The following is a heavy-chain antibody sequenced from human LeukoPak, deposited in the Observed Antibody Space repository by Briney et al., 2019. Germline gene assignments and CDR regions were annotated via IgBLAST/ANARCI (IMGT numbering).Heavy chain of an antibody. CDR2: IYHSGST. Sequence: SETLSLTCAVSGYSISSGYYWGWIRQPPGKGLEWIGSIYHSGSTYYNPSLKSRVTISVDTSKNQFSLKLSSVTAADTAVYYCARRSGGRLDYWGQGTLVTVSS. V-gene: IGHV4-38-2*01. CDR3: ARRSGGRLDY. CDR1: GYSISSGYY. D-gene: IGHD3-10*01. J-gene: IGHJ4*02.